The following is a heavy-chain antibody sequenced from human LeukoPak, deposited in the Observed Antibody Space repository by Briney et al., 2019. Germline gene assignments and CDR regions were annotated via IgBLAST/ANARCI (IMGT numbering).Heavy chain of an antibody. CDR1: GFSFSHYP. Sequence: RPGGSLRLSRVASGFSFSHYPMHWVRQAPGKGLEWVAVIWDDGSYKDYGDSVKGRFTISRDNSKNTLYLDMISLRAEDTAVYFCAGRFSRGEGYWGQGTHVTVSS. D-gene: IGHD6-19*01. V-gene: IGHV3-30*02. CDR3: AGRFSRGEGY. J-gene: IGHJ4*02. CDR2: IWDDGSYK.